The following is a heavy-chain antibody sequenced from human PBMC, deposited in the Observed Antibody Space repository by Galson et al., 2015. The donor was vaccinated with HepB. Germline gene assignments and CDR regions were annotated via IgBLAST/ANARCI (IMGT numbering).Heavy chain of an antibody. J-gene: IGHJ6*03. CDR3: ARDQMEGAYDFWSGYSSPKYYYYYYMDV. CDR1: GYTFTSYA. D-gene: IGHD3-3*01. CDR2: INAGNGNT. V-gene: IGHV1-3*01. Sequence: SVKVSCKASGYTFTSYAMHWVRQAPGQRLEWMGWINAGNGNTKYSQKFQGRVTITRDTSASTAYMELSSLRSEDTAVYYCARDQMEGAYDFWSGYSSPKYYYYYYMDVWGKGTTVTVSS.